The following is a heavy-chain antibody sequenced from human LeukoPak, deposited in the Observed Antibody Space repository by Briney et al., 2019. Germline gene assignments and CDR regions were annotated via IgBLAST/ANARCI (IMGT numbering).Heavy chain of an antibody. Sequence: GGSPRLSCTASGFAFSTHWMAWVRQVPGKGLEWMANIKPDGTEKYYVDSVKGRFTISRDNAKNSLYLQMSSLRAEDTAVYYCALIDAFDIWGRGTLVTVSS. CDR2: IKPDGTEK. CDR1: GFAFSTHW. CDR3: ALIDAFDI. J-gene: IGHJ3*02. V-gene: IGHV3-7*01. D-gene: IGHD3-22*01.